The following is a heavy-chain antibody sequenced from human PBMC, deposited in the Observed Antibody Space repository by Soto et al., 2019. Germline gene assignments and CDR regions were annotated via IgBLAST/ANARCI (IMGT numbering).Heavy chain of an antibody. CDR3: AKVCYYYDSSGYYYFYY. CDR2: ISGSGSTI. V-gene: IGHV3-23*01. Sequence: GGSLRLSCAASGSTFSSYAVSWVRQAPGKGPEWISSISGSGSTIYYADSVKGRFTISRDNSKNTLYLQMSSLRAEDTAVYYCAKVCYYYDSSGYYYFYYWGQGTLVNVSS. CDR1: GSTFSSYA. J-gene: IGHJ4*02. D-gene: IGHD3-22*01.